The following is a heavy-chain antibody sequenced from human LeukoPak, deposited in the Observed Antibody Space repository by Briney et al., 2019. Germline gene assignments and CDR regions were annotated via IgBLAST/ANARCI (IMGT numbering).Heavy chain of an antibody. J-gene: IGHJ4*02. D-gene: IGHD6-13*01. Sequence: ASVKVSCKASGYTFSSYAIHWVRQAPGQRLEWMGWINTGSGNTKYSQKFQGRVTITRDTSASTAYMELSSLRSEDTAVYYCAADLYSSSWYGWGQGTLVTVSS. CDR3: AADLYSSSWYG. V-gene: IGHV1-3*04. CDR1: GYTFSSYA. CDR2: INTGSGNT.